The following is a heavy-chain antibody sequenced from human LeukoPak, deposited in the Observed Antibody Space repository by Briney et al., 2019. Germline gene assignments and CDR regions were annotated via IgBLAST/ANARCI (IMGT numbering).Heavy chain of an antibody. J-gene: IGHJ6*02. D-gene: IGHD2-15*01. Sequence: GGSLRLSCAASGLTFSRYSMNWVRQAPGKGLEWVSSISSSSRYIYYADSVKGRFTISRDNAKNSLYLQMNSLRAEDTAVYYCARVGRDCSGGSCYYYYYAMDAWGQGTTVTVSS. V-gene: IGHV3-21*01. CDR1: GLTFSRYS. CDR2: ISSSSRYI. CDR3: ARVGRDCSGGSCYYYYYAMDA.